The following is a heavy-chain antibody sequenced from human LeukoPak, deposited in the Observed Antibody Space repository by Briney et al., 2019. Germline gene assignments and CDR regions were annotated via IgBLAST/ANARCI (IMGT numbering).Heavy chain of an antibody. CDR3: ATWNYSNYVFYFDY. CDR2: FDPEDGET. Sequence: ASVKVSCNVSGYTLTELSMHWVRQAPGKGLEWMGGFDPEDGETIYAQKFQGRVTMTEDTSTDTAYMELSSLRSEDTAVYYCATWNYSNYVFYFDYWGQGTLVTVSS. J-gene: IGHJ4*02. CDR1: GYTLTELS. V-gene: IGHV1-24*01. D-gene: IGHD4-4*01.